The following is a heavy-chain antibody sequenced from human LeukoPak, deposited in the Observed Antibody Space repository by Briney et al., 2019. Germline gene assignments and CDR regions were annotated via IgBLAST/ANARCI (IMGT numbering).Heavy chain of an antibody. CDR1: GYTFTNYA. Sequence: ASVKVSCKASGYTFTNYAMHWVRQAPGQRLEWMGSINVGNGNTKYSQKFQGRVTITRDTSASTAYMELRSLRSEDTAVYYCARESAHAFDIWGQGTMVTVSS. CDR3: ARESAHAFDI. J-gene: IGHJ3*02. CDR2: INVGNGNT. V-gene: IGHV1-3*01.